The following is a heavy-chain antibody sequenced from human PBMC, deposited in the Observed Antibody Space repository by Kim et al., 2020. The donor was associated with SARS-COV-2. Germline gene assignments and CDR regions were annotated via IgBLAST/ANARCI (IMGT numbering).Heavy chain of an antibody. CDR1: GYSFTSYW. J-gene: IGHJ5*02. Sequence: GESLKISCKGSGYSFTSYWIGWVRQMPGKGLEWMGIIYPGDSDTRYSPSFQGQVTISADKSIRTAYLQWSSLKASDTAMYYCARRNVDTAMINWFDPWGQGTLVTVSS. D-gene: IGHD5-18*01. V-gene: IGHV5-51*01. CDR3: ARRNVDTAMINWFDP. CDR2: IYPGDSDT.